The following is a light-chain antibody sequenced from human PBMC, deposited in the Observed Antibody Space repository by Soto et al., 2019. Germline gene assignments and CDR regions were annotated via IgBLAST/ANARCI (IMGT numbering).Light chain of an antibody. J-gene: IGKJ1*01. CDR2: DAS. V-gene: IGKV3-15*01. Sequence: EIVMTQSPATLSVSPGERATLSCRASESVSSKLVWYQKKPGQAPRLLIHDASTRATGIPARFSGSGSGTEFILTISSVESEDYGIYYCQQYFDWPPMTFGQGTKVEI. CDR1: ESVSSK. CDR3: QQYFDWPPMT.